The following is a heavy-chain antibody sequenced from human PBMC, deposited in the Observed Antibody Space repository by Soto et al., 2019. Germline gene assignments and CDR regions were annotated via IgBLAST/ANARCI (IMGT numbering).Heavy chain of an antibody. V-gene: IGHV1-8*01. Sequence: ASVKVSCKASGYTFTSYDINWVRQATGQGLEWMGWMNPNSGNTGYAQKFQGRVTMTRNTSISTAYMELSSLRSEDTAVYYCARGGWATMEAYYYYMDVWGKGTTVTVSS. J-gene: IGHJ6*03. D-gene: IGHD5-12*01. CDR3: ARGGWATMEAYYYYMDV. CDR1: GYTFTSYD. CDR2: MNPNSGNT.